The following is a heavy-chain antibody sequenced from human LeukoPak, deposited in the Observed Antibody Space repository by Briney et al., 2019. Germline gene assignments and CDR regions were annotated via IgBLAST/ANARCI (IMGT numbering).Heavy chain of an antibody. D-gene: IGHD3-10*01. Sequence: PSETLSLTRTVSGGSISSYYWSWIRQPPAKGLEWIGYIYYSGSTNYNPSLKSRVTISVDTSKNQFSLKLSSVTAADTAVYYCATYGSGSHDYLGQGTLVTVSS. J-gene: IGHJ4*02. CDR1: GGSISSYY. V-gene: IGHV4-59*01. CDR3: ATYGSGSHDY. CDR2: IYYSGST.